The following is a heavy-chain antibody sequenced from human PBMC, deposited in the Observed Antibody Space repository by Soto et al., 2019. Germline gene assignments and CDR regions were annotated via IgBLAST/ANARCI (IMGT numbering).Heavy chain of an antibody. V-gene: IGHV4-59*01. CDR2: VYYSGSV. Sequence: SETLSLTCTVSGDSIRPYYWTRIRQPPGKGLEWIGYVYYSGSVNYKSSLKSRVTISVDTSKNQFSLRLKSVIAADTVLYYFVLVTHVSFIAYSYYFDYWGQGTLVNVCS. D-gene: IGHD3-16*01. CDR1: GDSIRPYY. J-gene: IGHJ4*02. CDR3: VLVTHVSFIAYSYYFDY.